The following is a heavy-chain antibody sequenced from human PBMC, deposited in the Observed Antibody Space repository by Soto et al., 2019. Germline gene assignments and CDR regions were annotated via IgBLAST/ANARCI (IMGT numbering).Heavy chain of an antibody. J-gene: IGHJ5*02. D-gene: IGHD3-22*01. Sequence: SETLSLTCAVSGGSISSGGYSWSWIRQPPGKGLEWIGYIYHSGSTYYNPSLKSRVTILVDRSKNQFSLKLSSVTAADTAVYYCARESYYDNSGYYNWFDPWGQGTLVTVSS. V-gene: IGHV4-30-2*01. CDR2: IYHSGST. CDR3: ARESYYDNSGYYNWFDP. CDR1: GGSISSGGYS.